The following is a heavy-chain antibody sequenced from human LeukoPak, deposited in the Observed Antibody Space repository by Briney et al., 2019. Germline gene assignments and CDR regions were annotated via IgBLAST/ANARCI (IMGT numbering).Heavy chain of an antibody. J-gene: IGHJ4*02. CDR3: ARGPSAGTRPVGY. CDR2: ISSSSSTI. V-gene: IGHV3-48*04. D-gene: IGHD6-13*01. CDR1: GFTFSSYS. Sequence: GGSLRLSCAASGFTFSSYSMNWVRQAPGKGLEWVSYISSSSSTIYYADSVKGRFTISRDNAKNSLYLQMNSPRAEDTAVYYCARGPSAGTRPVGYWGQGTLVTVSS.